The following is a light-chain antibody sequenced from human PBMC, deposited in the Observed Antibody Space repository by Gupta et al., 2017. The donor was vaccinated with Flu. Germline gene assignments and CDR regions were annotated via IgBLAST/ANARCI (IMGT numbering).Light chain of an antibody. CDR3: SSYAAGSTLV. CDR2: EVN. CDR1: NRDIGDYNY. J-gene: IGLJ3*02. Sequence: HSALTQPASVSGSPGQSITISCTGTNRDIGDYNYVSWYQHHPGKAPKLVIYEVNNRPSGLSSRFSGSKSGNTASLTISGLQPEDEADYYCSSYAAGSTLVFGRGTKVTVL. V-gene: IGLV2-14*01.